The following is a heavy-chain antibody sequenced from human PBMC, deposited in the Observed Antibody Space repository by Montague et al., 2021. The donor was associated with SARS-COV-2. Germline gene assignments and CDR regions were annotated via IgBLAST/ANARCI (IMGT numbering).Heavy chain of an antibody. V-gene: IGHV4-31*03. CDR2: IYYSGST. J-gene: IGHJ4*02. Sequence: TLSLTCTVSGGSISSGGYYWSWIRQHPGKGLEWIGYIYYSGSTYYNPSLKSRVTISVDTSKNQSSLKLSSVTAADTAVYYCARGGTIFGVVNFPFDYWGQGTLVTVSS. CDR1: GGSISSGGYY. CDR3: ARGGTIFGVVNFPFDY. D-gene: IGHD3-3*01.